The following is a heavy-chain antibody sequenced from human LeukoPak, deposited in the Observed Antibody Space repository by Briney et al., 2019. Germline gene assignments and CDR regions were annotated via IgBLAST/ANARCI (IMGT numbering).Heavy chain of an antibody. CDR1: GGSISSNNW. Sequence: SGTLSLTCAVSGGSISSNNWWSWVRQPPGKGLEWIGEIYHSGSTNYNPSLKSRVTISVDTSKNQFSLKLSSVTAADTAVYYCASSPVGATDYWGQGTLVTVSS. J-gene: IGHJ4*02. CDR2: IYHSGST. CDR3: ASSPVGATDY. V-gene: IGHV4-4*02. D-gene: IGHD1-26*01.